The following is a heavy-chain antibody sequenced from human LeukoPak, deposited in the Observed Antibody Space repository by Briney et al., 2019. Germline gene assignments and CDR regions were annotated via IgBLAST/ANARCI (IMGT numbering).Heavy chain of an antibody. Sequence: SETLSLTCTVSGDSVSDYYWTWFRQFPGKGLEWIGYMYSSGKSNYNPSLKSRVTISVDTSKNQFSLNLSSVTAADTAVYYCARVRYCSGGSCYTFDYWGQGTLVTVSS. D-gene: IGHD2-15*01. V-gene: IGHV4-59*08. J-gene: IGHJ4*02. CDR1: GDSVSDYY. CDR3: ARVRYCSGGSCYTFDY. CDR2: MYSSGKS.